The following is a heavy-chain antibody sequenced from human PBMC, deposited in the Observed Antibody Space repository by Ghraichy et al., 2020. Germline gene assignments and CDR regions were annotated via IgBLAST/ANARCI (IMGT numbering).Heavy chain of an antibody. CDR1: GGSISSSSYY. CDR2: IYYSGST. CDR3: ARRDNWNYEFDY. D-gene: IGHD1-7*01. V-gene: IGHV4-39*01. J-gene: IGHJ4*02. Sequence: SETLSLTCTVSGGSISSSSYYWGWIRQPPGKGLEWIGSIYYSGSTYYNPSLKSRVTISVDTSKNQFSLKLSSVTAADTAVYYCARRDNWNYEFDYWGQGTLVTVSS.